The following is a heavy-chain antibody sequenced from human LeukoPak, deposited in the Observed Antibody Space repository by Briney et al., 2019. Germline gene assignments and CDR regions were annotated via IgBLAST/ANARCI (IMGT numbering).Heavy chain of an antibody. Sequence: GSLRLSCAASGFTFSSYGVHWIRQPPGKGLEWIGSIYYSGSTYYNPSLKSRVTISVDTSKNQFSLKLSSVTAADTAVYYCAAAFDYWGQGILVTVSS. CDR1: GFTFSSYG. J-gene: IGHJ4*02. CDR3: AAAFDY. CDR2: IYYSGST. V-gene: IGHV4-39*01. D-gene: IGHD6-25*01.